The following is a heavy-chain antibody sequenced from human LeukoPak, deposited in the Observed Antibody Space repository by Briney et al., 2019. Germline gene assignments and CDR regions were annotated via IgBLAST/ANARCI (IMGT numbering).Heavy chain of an antibody. Sequence: SETLSVTRVVYGGSLSGYYGSWIRQPPGRGVEWIGEINHSGSTNYNPSLKSRVTISVDTSKNQFSLKLSSVTAADTPVYYCARDTYDSSGYYSHRGYYGMDVWGQGTTVTVSS. D-gene: IGHD3-22*01. J-gene: IGHJ6*02. V-gene: IGHV4-34*01. CDR1: GGSLSGYY. CDR3: ARDTYDSSGYYSHRGYYGMDV. CDR2: INHSGST.